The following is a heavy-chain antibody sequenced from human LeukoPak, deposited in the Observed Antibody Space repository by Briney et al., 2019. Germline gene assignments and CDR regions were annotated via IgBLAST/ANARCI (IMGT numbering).Heavy chain of an antibody. D-gene: IGHD6-13*01. V-gene: IGHV3-23*01. J-gene: IGHJ4*02. CDR3: AKMRPKTAAAGYFDY. CDR2: ISGGGGST. CDR1: GGTFSSYA. Sequence: ASVKVSCKASGGTFSSYAMSWVRQAPGKGLEWVSAISGGGGSTYYADSVKGRFTISRDNSKNTLYLQMNSLRAEDTAVYYCAKMRPKTAAAGYFDYWGQGTLVTVSS.